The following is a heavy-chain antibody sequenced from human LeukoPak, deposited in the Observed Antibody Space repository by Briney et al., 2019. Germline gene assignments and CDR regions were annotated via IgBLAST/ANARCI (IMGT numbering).Heavy chain of an antibody. J-gene: IGHJ1*01. CDR1: GFTFRNYA. D-gene: IGHD1-1*01. V-gene: IGHV3-21*01. CDR2: INYDSGFI. Sequence: GGSLRLSCAASGFTFRNYAMNWVRQAPGKGPEWVSSINYDSGFINYADSVKGRFTISRDNSKNSLYLQMTTLRAEDTAVYYCVREPPEINFAEYFQYWGQGALVIVSS. CDR3: VREPPEINFAEYFQY.